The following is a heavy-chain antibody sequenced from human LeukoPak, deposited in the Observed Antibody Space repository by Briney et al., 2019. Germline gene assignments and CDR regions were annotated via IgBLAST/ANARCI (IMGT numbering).Heavy chain of an antibody. Sequence: GGSLRLSCAASGFTFSSYAMHWVRQAPGKGLEYFSAINRNGGSTYYADSVKGRFTISRDNYKNTLYLQMSSLRAEDTAVYYCVKDLSSSWQPPANWFDPWGQGTRVTVSS. D-gene: IGHD6-13*01. J-gene: IGHJ5*02. CDR2: INRNGGST. CDR3: VKDLSSSWQPPANWFDP. CDR1: GFTFSSYA. V-gene: IGHV3-64D*09.